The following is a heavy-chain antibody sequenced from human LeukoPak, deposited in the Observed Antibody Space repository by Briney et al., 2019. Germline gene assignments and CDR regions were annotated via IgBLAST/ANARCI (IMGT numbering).Heavy chain of an antibody. CDR2: IYTSGST. J-gene: IGHJ6*02. CDR3: ARGGRFLEWYYYYGMDV. CDR1: GGSISSGSYY. Sequence: LTCTVSGGSISSGSYYWSWIRQPAGKGLEWIGRIYTSGSTNYNPSLKSRVTISVDTSKNQFSLKLSSVTAADTAVYYCARGGRFLEWYYYYGMDVWGQGTTVTVSS. V-gene: IGHV4-61*02. D-gene: IGHD3-3*01.